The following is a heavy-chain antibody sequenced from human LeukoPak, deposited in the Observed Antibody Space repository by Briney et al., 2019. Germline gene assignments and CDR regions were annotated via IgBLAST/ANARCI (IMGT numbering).Heavy chain of an antibody. CDR2: IYYSGST. CDR3: ARLALYVSNGYYSDY. J-gene: IGHJ4*02. CDR1: GDSISSSSYY. V-gene: IGHV4-39*01. Sequence: SETLSLTCTVSGDSISSSSYYWGWLRQPPGKGLEWIGSIYYSGSTYYNPSLRSRVTISVDTSKNQFSLKLSSVTAADTAVYYCARLALYVSNGYYSDYWGQGTLVTVSS. D-gene: IGHD3-22*01.